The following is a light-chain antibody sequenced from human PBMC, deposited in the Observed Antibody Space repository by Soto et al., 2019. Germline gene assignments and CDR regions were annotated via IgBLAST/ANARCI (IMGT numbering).Light chain of an antibody. J-gene: IGKJ2*01. Sequence: EIVMTQSPATLSVSPGERATLSCRASQSVSSNLAWYQQKPGQAPRLLIYGASTRATGIPARFSGSGSGTEVTLTISSLQSEDFAVYYCQQYNNWNPVGQGTKLEIK. V-gene: IGKV3-15*01. CDR1: QSVSSN. CDR3: QQYNNWNP. CDR2: GAS.